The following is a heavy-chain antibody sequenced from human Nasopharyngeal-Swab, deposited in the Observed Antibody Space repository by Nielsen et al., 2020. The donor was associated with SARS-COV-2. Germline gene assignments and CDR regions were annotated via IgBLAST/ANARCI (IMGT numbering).Heavy chain of an antibody. J-gene: IGHJ4*02. D-gene: IGHD1-26*01. CDR2: IYYSGST. CDR1: GGSISSSSYY. CDR3: ARHYLPRGSYHGVDY. V-gene: IGHV4-39*01. Sequence: SETLSLTCTVSGGSISSSSYYWGWIRQPPGKGLEWIGSIYYSGSTYYNPSLKSRVTISVDTSKNQFSLKLSSVTAAGTAVYYCARHYLPRGSYHGVDYWGQGTLVTVSS.